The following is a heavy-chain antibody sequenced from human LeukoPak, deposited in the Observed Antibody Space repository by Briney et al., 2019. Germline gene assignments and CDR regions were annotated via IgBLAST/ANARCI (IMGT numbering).Heavy chain of an antibody. V-gene: IGHV3-30*04. CDR2: ISYDGSNK. CDR3: ARAYYDFWSGYYTDRGTLDY. Sequence: PGGSLRLSCAASGFTFSSYPLSWVRQAPGKGLEWVAVISYDGSNKYYADSVKGRFTISRDNSKNTLYLQMNSLRAEDTAVYYCARAYYDFWSGYYTDRGTLDYWGQGTLVTVSS. CDR1: GFTFSSYP. J-gene: IGHJ4*02. D-gene: IGHD3-3*01.